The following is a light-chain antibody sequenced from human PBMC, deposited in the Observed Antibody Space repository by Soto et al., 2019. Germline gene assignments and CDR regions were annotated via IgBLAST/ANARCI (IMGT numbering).Light chain of an antibody. CDR3: QQSYSTPLT. CDR2: AAS. V-gene: IGKV1-39*01. J-gene: IGKJ3*01. Sequence: DIQMTQSPSSLSASVGDRVTITCRASQSISSYLNWYQQKPGKAPTLLIYAASSLQSGVPSRVSGSGYGTEFTLTISSLQPEDFATYYCQQSYSTPLTFGPGTKVDIK. CDR1: QSISSY.